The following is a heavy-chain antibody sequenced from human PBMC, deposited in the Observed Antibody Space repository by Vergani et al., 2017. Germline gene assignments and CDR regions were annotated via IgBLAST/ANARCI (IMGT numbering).Heavy chain of an antibody. CDR2: ILFDGSNQ. D-gene: IGHD3-16*01. CDR3: AKHFRGWGIDY. CDR1: GFTLSNYD. Sequence: QVQLVESGGGVVQRGGSLRLSCATSGFTLSNYDMQWICQGPGKGLELVAFILFDGSNQYCADSVKGRFTLSRDFSKNTLYLQMNSLRTDDTATYFCAKHFRGWGIDYWCQGTQVIVAS. V-gene: IGHV3-30*02. J-gene: IGHJ4*02.